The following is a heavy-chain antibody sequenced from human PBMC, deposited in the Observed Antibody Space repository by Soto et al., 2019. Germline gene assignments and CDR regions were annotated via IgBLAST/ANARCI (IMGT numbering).Heavy chain of an antibody. V-gene: IGHV3-11*06. CDR2: ISGVSGFT. Sequence: KPGGSLRLSCAASGFTFSDYYMSWIRQAPGKGLEWLSDISGVSGFTNYADSVKGRFTISRDNAKNSLYLEMNSLRAEDTALYYCARVSTGSPKAVVLAYYFDYWGHGTLVTVSS. J-gene: IGHJ4*01. CDR1: GFTFSDYY. D-gene: IGHD6-19*01. CDR3: ARVSTGSPKAVVLAYYFDY.